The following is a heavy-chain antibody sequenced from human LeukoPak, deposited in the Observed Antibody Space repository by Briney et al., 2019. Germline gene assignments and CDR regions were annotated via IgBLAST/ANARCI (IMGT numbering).Heavy chain of an antibody. Sequence: GQSLRLSCAPSGLTSSSYVMHWVPHAPGKGLVRVARLSSDESFTSYADSVKGRFTISRDNAKNTLYLQMNSLRAEDTAVYCCARDLIWLLFDYWGQGTLVTVSS. J-gene: IGHJ4*02. D-gene: IGHD3-9*01. V-gene: IGHV3-74*01. CDR2: LSSDESFT. CDR1: GLTSSSYV. CDR3: ARDLIWLLFDY.